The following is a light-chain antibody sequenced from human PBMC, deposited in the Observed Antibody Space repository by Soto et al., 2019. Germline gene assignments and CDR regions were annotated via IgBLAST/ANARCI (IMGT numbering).Light chain of an antibody. Sequence: EIVLTQSPGTLSLSPGERATLSCRASQSANSNYLAWYQQKPGQAPRLLIYGASRRATGIPDRFTGSGSGTDFTLTISRLEPEDFAVYYCQQLGSSGYTFGQGTKLEIK. CDR3: QQLGSSGYT. CDR1: QSANSNY. V-gene: IGKV3-20*01. CDR2: GAS. J-gene: IGKJ2*01.